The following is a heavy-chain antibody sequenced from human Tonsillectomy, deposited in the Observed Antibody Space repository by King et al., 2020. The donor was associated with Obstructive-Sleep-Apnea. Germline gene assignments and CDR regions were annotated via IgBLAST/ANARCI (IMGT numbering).Heavy chain of an antibody. V-gene: IGHV4-4*09. CDR1: DDSISDYY. Sequence: VQLQESGPRLVKPSETLSLICNVSDDSISDYYWSWIRQPPGRGLEWIGYISNSGSTSYNPSLRRRITISLEKSKNQFSLRLTSTTAADTAAYYCATYVPGIAVTRRYFQHWGQGTLVTVSS. J-gene: IGHJ1*01. CDR3: ATYVPGIAVTRRYFQH. CDR2: ISNSGST. D-gene: IGHD6-13*01.